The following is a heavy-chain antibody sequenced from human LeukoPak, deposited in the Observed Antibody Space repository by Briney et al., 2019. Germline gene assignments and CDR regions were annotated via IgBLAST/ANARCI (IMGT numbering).Heavy chain of an antibody. V-gene: IGHV1-3*03. CDR2: INAGNGNT. J-gene: IGHJ4*02. D-gene: IGHD4/OR15-4a*01. Sequence: GASVKVSCKASGYTFTSYAMHWVRQAPGQRLEWMGWINAGNGNTKYSQEFQGRVTITRDTSAGTAYMELSSLRSEDMAVYYCARCSYINKSFDYWGQGTLVTVSS. CDR1: GYTFTSYA. CDR3: ARCSYINKSFDY.